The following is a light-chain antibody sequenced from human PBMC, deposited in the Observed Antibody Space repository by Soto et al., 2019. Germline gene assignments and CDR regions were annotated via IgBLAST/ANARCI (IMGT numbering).Light chain of an antibody. CDR3: QQCYMGWT. Sequence: IQMTHSPSTLSASVVYRVTITCRASQSIGIFLAWYQHQPGKAPKLLIYDASTLESGVPSRFSGTGSGTEFTFSITSLQPEDFGTYYCQQCYMGWTFGQGTKVDIK. CDR1: QSIGIF. CDR2: DAS. V-gene: IGKV1-5*01. J-gene: IGKJ1*01.